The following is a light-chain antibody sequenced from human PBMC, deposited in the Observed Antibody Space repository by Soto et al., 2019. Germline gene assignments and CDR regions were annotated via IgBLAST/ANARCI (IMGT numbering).Light chain of an antibody. CDR1: SSDIGGYNY. CDR3: SSYRSSSTFYSTFYV. V-gene: IGLV2-14*01. Sequence: SVLTQPASVSASPGQSITISCTGTSSDIGGYNYVSWYQQHPGKAPKLMIYEVSHRPSGVSNRFSGSKSGNTASLTISGLQAEDEADYYCSSYRSSSTFYSTFYVFGTGTKVTVL. J-gene: IGLJ1*01. CDR2: EVS.